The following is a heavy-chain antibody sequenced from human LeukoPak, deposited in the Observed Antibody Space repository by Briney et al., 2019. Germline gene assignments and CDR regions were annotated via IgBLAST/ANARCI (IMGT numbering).Heavy chain of an antibody. V-gene: IGHV1-69*05. Sequence: SVKVSCKASGGTFSSYAISWVRQAPGQGLEWMGGIIPIFGTANYAQKFQGRVTMTRDTSTSTVYMELSSLRSEDTAVYYCARMYSSGYNYFDYWGQGTLVTVSS. CDR2: IIPIFGTA. CDR3: ARMYSSGYNYFDY. CDR1: GGTFSSYA. J-gene: IGHJ4*02. D-gene: IGHD6-19*01.